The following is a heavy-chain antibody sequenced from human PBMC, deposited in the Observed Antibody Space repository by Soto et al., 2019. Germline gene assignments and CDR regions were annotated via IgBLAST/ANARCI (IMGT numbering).Heavy chain of an antibody. D-gene: IGHD3-22*01. Sequence: EVHLEESGGDLVQPGGSLRLSCSASGFIFGFYWMTWVRQAPGKGLEWVANIERHGNDKYYVDSVTGRFTISRDNAQNSLFLQMNPLRAEDTAVYFCARIRATDYEIDYWGQGTLVTVSS. CDR1: GFIFGFYW. J-gene: IGHJ4*02. V-gene: IGHV3-7*03. CDR3: ARIRATDYEIDY. CDR2: IERHGNDK.